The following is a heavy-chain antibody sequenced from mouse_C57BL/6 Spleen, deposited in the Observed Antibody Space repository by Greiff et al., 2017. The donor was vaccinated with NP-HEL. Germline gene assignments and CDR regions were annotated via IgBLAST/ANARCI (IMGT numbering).Heavy chain of an antibody. J-gene: IGHJ2*01. CDR3: VRGEKGNYFDY. CDR1: GFTFNTYA. V-gene: IGHV10-3*01. CDR2: LRSKSSNYAT. Sequence: GGGLVQPKGSLKLSCAASGFTFNTYAMHWVRQAPGKGLEWVARLRSKSSNYATYYADSVKDRFTISRDDSQSMLYLQMNNLKTEDTAMYYCVRGEKGNYFDYWGQGTTLTVSS.